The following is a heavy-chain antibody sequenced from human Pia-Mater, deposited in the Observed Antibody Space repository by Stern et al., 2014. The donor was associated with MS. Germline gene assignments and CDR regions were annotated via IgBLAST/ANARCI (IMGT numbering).Heavy chain of an antibody. CDR2: IGPTSGAT. CDR3: ARQYSSXPDY. J-gene: IGHJ4*02. V-gene: IGHV1-2*06. CDR1: GYTFTGHY. Sequence: VQLVESGAEVRKPGASVKVSCKASGYTFTGHYVHWVRQAPGQGLEWMGRIGPTSGATNFAQKFQGRVTLTRDTSISTAYMELSSLTSDDTAVYYCARQYSSXPDYWGQGTLVTVSS. D-gene: IGHD4-11*01.